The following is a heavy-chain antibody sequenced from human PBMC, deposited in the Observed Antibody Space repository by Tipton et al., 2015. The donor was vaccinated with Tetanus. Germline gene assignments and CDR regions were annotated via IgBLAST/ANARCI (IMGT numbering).Heavy chain of an antibody. D-gene: IGHD2/OR15-2a*01. CDR1: GGSISTYF. V-gene: IGHV4-59*01. J-gene: IGHJ4*02. CDR2: IFYRGTT. Sequence: TLSLTCTVSGGSISTYFWTWIRQPPGKGLEWIGHIFYRGTTNYNPSLKSRATISVDTSKSQFSLKLTSVTAADTAVYFCARVLVTVPTPSLASWGPGTLVTVSS. CDR3: ARVLVTVPTPSLAS.